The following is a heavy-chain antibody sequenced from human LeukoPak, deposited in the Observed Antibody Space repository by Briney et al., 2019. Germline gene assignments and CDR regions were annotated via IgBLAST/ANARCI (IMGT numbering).Heavy chain of an antibody. J-gene: IGHJ4*02. CDR3: AKDRDYYDSSGPFDY. CDR2: ISYDGSNK. Sequence: GGSLRLSCAASGFTFSSYAMHWVRQAPGKGLEWVAVISYDGSNKYYADSVKGRFTISRDNSKNTLYLQMNSLRAEDTALYYCAKDRDYYDSSGPFDYWGQGTLVTVSS. CDR1: GFTFSSYA. V-gene: IGHV3-30*04. D-gene: IGHD3-22*01.